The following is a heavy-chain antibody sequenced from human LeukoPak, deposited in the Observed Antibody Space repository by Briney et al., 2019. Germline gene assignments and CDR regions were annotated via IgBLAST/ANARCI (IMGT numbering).Heavy chain of an antibody. CDR1: GFTFSSYW. CDR2: IKQDGSEK. Sequence: GGSLRLSCAASGFTFSSYWMSWVRQAPGKGLEWVANIKQDGSEKYYVDSVKGRFTISRDNAKNSLYLQMNSLRAEDTALYYCAKDAGGWKSCFDYWGQGTLVTVSS. V-gene: IGHV3-7*03. J-gene: IGHJ4*02. CDR3: AKDAGGWKSCFDY. D-gene: IGHD6-19*01.